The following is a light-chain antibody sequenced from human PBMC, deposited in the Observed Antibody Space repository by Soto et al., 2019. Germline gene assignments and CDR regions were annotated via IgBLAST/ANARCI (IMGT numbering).Light chain of an antibody. CDR2: DAS. CDR3: QQYSHLIT. Sequence: DIQMTQSPSSLSASVGDRVTITCQASQDISNYLNWYQQKLGKAPKLLIYDASNLETGVPSRFSGSASGTDFTFTISSLQPEDIATYYCQQYSHLITFGQGTRLEIK. J-gene: IGKJ5*01. V-gene: IGKV1-33*01. CDR1: QDISNY.